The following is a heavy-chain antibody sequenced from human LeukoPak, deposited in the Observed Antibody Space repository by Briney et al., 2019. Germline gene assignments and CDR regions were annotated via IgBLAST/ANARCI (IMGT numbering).Heavy chain of an antibody. V-gene: IGHV3-21*04. CDR3: VRVAYTSDWHFDY. CDR1: GFTFSSYS. J-gene: IGHJ4*02. Sequence: GGSLRLSCAAPGFTFSSYSMNWVRQVPGKGLEWVSSISSSSSYIYYADSVKGRFTIPRDNAKNSLYLQMNSLKTEDTAVYRCVRVAYTSDWHFDYWGQGTLVTVSS. CDR2: ISSSSSYI. D-gene: IGHD6-19*01.